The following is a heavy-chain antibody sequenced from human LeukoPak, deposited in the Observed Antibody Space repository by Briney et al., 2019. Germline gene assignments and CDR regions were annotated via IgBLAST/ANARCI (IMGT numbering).Heavy chain of an antibody. J-gene: IGHJ4*02. Sequence: GGSLRLSCEASAFSFSTHEMNWVRQAPGKGLEWDAFISGSGTTTYYADSVKDRFSISRDNAKNSLSLHMSSLRVEDTGVYFCVRGGSYDDHFDHWGQGTLVTVSS. CDR1: AFSFSTHE. V-gene: IGHV3-48*03. D-gene: IGHD5-12*01. CDR3: VRGGSYDDHFDH. CDR2: ISGSGTTT.